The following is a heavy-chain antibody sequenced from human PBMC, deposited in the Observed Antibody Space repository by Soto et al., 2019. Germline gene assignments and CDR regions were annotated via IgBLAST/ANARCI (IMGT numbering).Heavy chain of an antibody. D-gene: IGHD6-19*01. J-gene: IGHJ2*01. CDR2: IWYDGSNK. Sequence: QVQLEESGGGVVQPGRCLRLSCAASGFTFSSYGMHWVRQAPGKGLEWVAVIWYDGSNKYYADSVKGRFTISRDNSKNTLYLQMNSLGAEVTAVYYCARIPQIAVAGTRFGYFDLWGRGTLVTVSS. CDR1: GFTFSSYG. V-gene: IGHV3-33*01. CDR3: ARIPQIAVAGTRFGYFDL.